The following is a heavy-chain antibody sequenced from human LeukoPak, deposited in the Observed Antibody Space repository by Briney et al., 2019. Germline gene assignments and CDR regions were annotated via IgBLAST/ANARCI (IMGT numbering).Heavy chain of an antibody. D-gene: IGHD4-17*01. CDR1: GFTVSSNY. CDR3: AREFDYGDYGHWFDP. Sequence: GGSLRLSCAASGFTVSSNYMSWVRQAPGKGLEWVSVIYSGGSTYYADSVKGRFTISRDNSKNTLYLQMNSLRAEDTAVYYCAREFDYGDYGHWFDPWGQGTLVTVSS. CDR2: IYSGGST. J-gene: IGHJ5*02. V-gene: IGHV3-53*01.